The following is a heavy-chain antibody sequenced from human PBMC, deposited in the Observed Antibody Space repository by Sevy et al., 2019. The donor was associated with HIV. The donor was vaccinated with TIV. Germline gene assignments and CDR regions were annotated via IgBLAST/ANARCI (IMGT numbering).Heavy chain of an antibody. CDR1: GFTFSSYA. CDR2: ISGSGGST. Sequence: GGSLRLSCAASGFTFSSYAMSWVRQAPGQGLEWVSAISGSGGSTYYADSVKGRFTISRDNSKNTLYLQMNSLRDEDTAVYSCTKDPKLAMVTSSYYFDYWGQGTLVTVSS. CDR3: TKDPKLAMVTSSYYFDY. D-gene: IGHD5-18*01. J-gene: IGHJ4*02. V-gene: IGHV3-23*01.